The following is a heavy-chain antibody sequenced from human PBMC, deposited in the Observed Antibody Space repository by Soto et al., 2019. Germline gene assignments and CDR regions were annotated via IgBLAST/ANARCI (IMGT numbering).Heavy chain of an antibody. CDR3: ARGGGWYVWFDP. J-gene: IGHJ5*02. D-gene: IGHD6-19*01. CDR2: INAGNGNT. V-gene: IGHV1-3*05. CDR1: GYTFTSYA. Sequence: QVQLVQSGAEEKKPGASVKVSCKASGYTFTSYAMHWVRQAPGQRLEWMGWINAGNGNTKYSQKFQGRVTITRDTSASRAYMGLRSLRSEDTAVYYCARGGGWYVWFDPWGQGTLVTVSS.